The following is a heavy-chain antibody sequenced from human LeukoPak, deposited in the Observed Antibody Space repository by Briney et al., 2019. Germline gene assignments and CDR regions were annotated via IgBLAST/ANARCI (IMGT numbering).Heavy chain of an antibody. CDR1: GGSISSYY. J-gene: IGHJ6*02. V-gene: IGHV4-59*01. Sequence: SETLSLTCTVSGGSISSYYWSWIRQPPGKGLEWIGYIYFSGSTNYNPSLKSRVTISVDTSKNQFSLKLSSVTAADTAVYYCARDPSYYYGSGTSNGMDVWGQGTTVTVSS. CDR3: ARDPSYYYGSGTSNGMDV. D-gene: IGHD3-10*01. CDR2: IYFSGST.